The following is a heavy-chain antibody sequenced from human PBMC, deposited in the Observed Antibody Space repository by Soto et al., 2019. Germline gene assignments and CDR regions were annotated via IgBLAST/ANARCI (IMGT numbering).Heavy chain of an antibody. CDR2: INHSGST. CDR1: GGSFSGYY. D-gene: IGHD6-19*01. J-gene: IGHJ6*02. V-gene: IGHV4-34*01. CDR3: ASSNGGWEYYRLAV. Sequence: SETLSLTCAVYGGSFSGYYWSWIRQPPGKGLEWIGEINHSGSTNYNPSLKSRVTISVDTSKNQFSLKLSSVTAADTAVYYCASSNGGWEYYRLAVWGQGTTVTVSS.